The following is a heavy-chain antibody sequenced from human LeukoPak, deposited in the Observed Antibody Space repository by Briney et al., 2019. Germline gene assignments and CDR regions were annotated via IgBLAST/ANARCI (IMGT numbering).Heavy chain of an antibody. CDR1: GFTFSSYA. D-gene: IGHD6-13*01. V-gene: IGHV3-23*01. Sequence: PGGSLRLSCAASGFTFSSYAMSWVRQAPGKGLEWVSAISGSGGSTYYADSVKGRLTISRDNSKNTLYLQMNSLRAEDTAIYYCANHITAAGNWGQGTLVTVSS. J-gene: IGHJ4*02. CDR3: ANHITAAGN. CDR2: ISGSGGST.